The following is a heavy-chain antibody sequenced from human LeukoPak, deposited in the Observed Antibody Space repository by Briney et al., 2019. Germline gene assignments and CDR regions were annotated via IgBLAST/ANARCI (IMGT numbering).Heavy chain of an antibody. J-gene: IGHJ4*02. D-gene: IGHD6-25*01. CDR1: GGSISSSIHY. Sequence: SETLSLTCTVSGGSISSSIHYWGWIRQPPGKGLEWIGSIYYSGTTYYKPSLKSRVTISVDTSKNQFTLKLSSVTAADTAVYYCARETPAAPDYGGQGPLVPVSS. CDR3: ARETPAAPDY. CDR2: IYYSGTT. V-gene: IGHV4-39*02.